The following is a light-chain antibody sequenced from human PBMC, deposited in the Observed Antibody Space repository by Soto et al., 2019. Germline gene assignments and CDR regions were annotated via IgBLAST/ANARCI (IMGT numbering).Light chain of an antibody. J-gene: IGKJ4*01. CDR1: QSVSSY. Sequence: EIVLTQSPATLSLSPGERATLSCRASQSVSSYLAWYQQKPGQAPRLLIYDASNRATGIPARFSGSGSGTDFTLTISSLEPEDFAVYYCQQRXNWLTFGGXXKV. CDR3: QQRXNWLT. CDR2: DAS. V-gene: IGKV3-11*01.